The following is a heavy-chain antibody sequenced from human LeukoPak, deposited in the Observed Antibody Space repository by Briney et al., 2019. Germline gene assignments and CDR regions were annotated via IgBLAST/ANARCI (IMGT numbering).Heavy chain of an antibody. V-gene: IGHV3-73*01. CDR3: ATLGETSGWYPDH. Sequence: PGGSLKLSCAASGFTVSGSAMHSVRQASGKGLEWLGRVRSKGYNYATAYGASVKDRFIISRDDSKSTAYLQMSSLKSEDTAVYYCATLGETSGWYPDHWGQGTLVTVSS. J-gene: IGHJ4*02. CDR1: GFTVSGSA. D-gene: IGHD6-19*01. CDR2: VRSKGYNYAT.